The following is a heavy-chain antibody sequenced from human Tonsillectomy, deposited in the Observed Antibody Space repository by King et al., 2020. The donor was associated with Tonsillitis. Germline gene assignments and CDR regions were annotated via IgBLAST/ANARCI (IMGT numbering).Heavy chain of an antibody. Sequence: QLVQSGAEVKKPGASVKVSCKASGYTFTSYGISWVRQAPGQGLEWMGWISVYNGNTNYAQNLPGRVTMTKDTSPSTAYMERRSLRSDDTAVYYCARLDYGDDYFDYWGQGTLVTVSS. J-gene: IGHJ4*02. V-gene: IGHV1-18*01. CDR1: GYTFTSYG. D-gene: IGHD4/OR15-4a*01. CDR2: ISVYNGNT. CDR3: ARLDYGDDYFDY.